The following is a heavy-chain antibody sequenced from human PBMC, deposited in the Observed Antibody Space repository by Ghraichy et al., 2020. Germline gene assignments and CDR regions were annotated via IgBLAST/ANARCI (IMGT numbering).Heavy chain of an antibody. CDR3: ARARDSSGMNHDY. V-gene: IGHV3-48*02. J-gene: IGHJ4*02. CDR1: GFTFSTYN. CDR2: ISSSSSTI. Sequence: GESLRLSCAASGFTFSTYNMNWVRQAPGKGLEWVSYISSSSSTIYYADSVKGRFTISRDNAKNSLYLQMNSLRDEDTAVYYCARARDSSGMNHDYWGQGTLVTVSS. D-gene: IGHD3-22*01.